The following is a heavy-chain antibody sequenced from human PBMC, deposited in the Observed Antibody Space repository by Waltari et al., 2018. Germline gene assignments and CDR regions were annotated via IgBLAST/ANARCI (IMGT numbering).Heavy chain of an antibody. CDR3: ARGGRGYCSGGSCYPFDY. V-gene: IGHV3-74*01. D-gene: IGHD2-15*01. CDR2: INSDGSST. CDR1: GFTFSSYW. Sequence: EVQLVESGGGLVQPGGSLRLSCAASGFTFSSYWMHWVRQATGKGLVWVSRINSDGSSTSYADSVKGRFTISRDNAKNTLYLQMNSLRAEDTAVYYCARGGRGYCSGGSCYPFDYWGQGTLVTVSS. J-gene: IGHJ4*02.